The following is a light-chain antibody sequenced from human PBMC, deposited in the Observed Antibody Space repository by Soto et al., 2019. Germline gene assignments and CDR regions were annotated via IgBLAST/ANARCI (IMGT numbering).Light chain of an antibody. CDR1: QSIDSSY. CDR3: QQYGSSFT. V-gene: IGKV3-20*01. CDR2: RAS. Sequence: DIVLTQSPGTLSLSPGERATLSCRASQSIDSSYLAWYQQKPGRAPRLLIYRASSRATGNPDRFSGSASGTDFSLTISRLEPEDFAVYYCQQYGSSFTFGPGTTVDIK. J-gene: IGKJ3*01.